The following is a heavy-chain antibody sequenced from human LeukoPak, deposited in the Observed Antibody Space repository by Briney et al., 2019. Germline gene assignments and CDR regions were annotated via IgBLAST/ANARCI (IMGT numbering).Heavy chain of an antibody. V-gene: IGHV4-34*01. D-gene: IGHD4-11*01. Sequence: SETLSLTCTVSGGSISSYYWSWIRQPPGKGLEWIGEINHSGSTNYNPSLKSRVTISVDTSKNQFSLKLSSVTAADTAVYYCARGLYSNYFRWFDPWGQGTLVTVSS. CDR1: GGSISSYY. J-gene: IGHJ5*02. CDR2: INHSGST. CDR3: ARGLYSNYFRWFDP.